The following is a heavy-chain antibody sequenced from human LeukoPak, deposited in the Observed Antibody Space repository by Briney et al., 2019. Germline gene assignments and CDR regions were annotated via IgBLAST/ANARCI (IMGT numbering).Heavy chain of an antibody. D-gene: IGHD3-22*01. J-gene: IGHJ3*02. CDR2: IWYEGSNK. V-gene: IGHV3-33*01. CDR3: ARDPPHDSSGYFAFDI. CDR1: GFTFSTYG. Sequence: GTSLRLSCAASGFTFSTYGMHWVRQAPGKGLEWVAVIWYEGSNKYYADSVKGRFTISRDNSKNTLYLQMNSLRAEDTGVYYCARDPPHDSSGYFAFDIWGQGTMVTVSS.